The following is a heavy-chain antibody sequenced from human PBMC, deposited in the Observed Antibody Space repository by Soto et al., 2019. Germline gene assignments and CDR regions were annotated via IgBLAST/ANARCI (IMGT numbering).Heavy chain of an antibody. CDR2: IYYSGST. CDR3: ARASRDGYNSYYYYYGMDV. V-gene: IGHV4-31*11. D-gene: IGHD5-12*01. CDR1: GGSISSGGYY. J-gene: IGHJ6*02. Sequence: SEALSLTCAVSGGSISSGGYYWSWIRQHPWKGLEWIGYIYYSGSTYYNPSRKSRVTISGDTSKNPPSQQLSSVTAEDTAVSYCARASRDGYNSYYYYYGMDVWGQGTTVTVSS.